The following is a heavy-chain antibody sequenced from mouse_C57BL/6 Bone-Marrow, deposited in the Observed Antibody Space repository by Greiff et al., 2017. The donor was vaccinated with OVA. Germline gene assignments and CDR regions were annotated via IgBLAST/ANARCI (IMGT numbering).Heavy chain of an antibody. CDR3: ARHEKSAY. J-gene: IGHJ3*01. Sequence: EVQLVESGGDLVKPGGSLKLSCAASGFTFSSYGMSWVRQTPDKRLEWVATISSGGSYTYYPDSVKGRFTISRDNAKNTLYLQMSSLKSEDTAMYYCARHEKSAYWGQGTLVTVSA. V-gene: IGHV5-6*01. CDR2: ISSGGSYT. CDR1: GFTFSSYG.